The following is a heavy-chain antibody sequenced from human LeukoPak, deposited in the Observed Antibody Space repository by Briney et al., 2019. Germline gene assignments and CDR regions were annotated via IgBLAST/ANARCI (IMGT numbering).Heavy chain of an antibody. CDR3: ARLVWGSLTGYYFDY. CDR2: IYYSGST. D-gene: IGHD3-16*01. CDR1: GGSISSYY. V-gene: IGHV4-59*08. J-gene: IGHJ4*02. Sequence: KPSETLSLTCTVSGGSISSYYWSWIRQPPGKGLEWIGYIYYSGSTHYNPSLKSRVTISVDTSKNQFSLKLSSVTAADTAVYYCARLVWGSLTGYYFDYWGQGTLVTVSS.